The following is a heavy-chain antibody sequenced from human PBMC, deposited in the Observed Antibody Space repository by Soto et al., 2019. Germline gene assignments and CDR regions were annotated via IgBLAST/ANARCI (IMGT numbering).Heavy chain of an antibody. J-gene: IGHJ4*02. CDR1: GYAFSTYL. CDR2: LNPTAGRT. Sequence: QVQLVQSAAEVRRPGASVKVSCRTSGYAFSTYLMHWVRQAPGQGLEWMGILNPTAGRTRYSQKFQGRVTMTSDASTSTAYMELTGLRSDDTAVYYCARALRGGLTVGTPAYWGQGTLVTVSS. D-gene: IGHD3-9*01. CDR3: ARALRGGLTVGTPAY. V-gene: IGHV1-46*01.